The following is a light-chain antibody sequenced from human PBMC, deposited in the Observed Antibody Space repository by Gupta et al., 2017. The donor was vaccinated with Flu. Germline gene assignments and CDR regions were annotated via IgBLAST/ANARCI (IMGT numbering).Light chain of an antibody. CDR1: QSIRSN. CDR2: GAS. V-gene: IGKV3-15*01. J-gene: IGKJ5*01. Sequence: EIVMTQSPDTLSVSPGERATLSCRASQSIRSNLAWYKHKPGRAPRLLIFGASTRATGIADRFSGSGYGTEFTLTISSRESEDFAVYYCQLDDDWPPITFGQGTRMEIK. CDR3: QLDDDWPPIT.